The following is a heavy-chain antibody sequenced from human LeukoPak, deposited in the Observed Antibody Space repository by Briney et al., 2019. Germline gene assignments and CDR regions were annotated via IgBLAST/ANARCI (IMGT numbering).Heavy chain of an antibody. CDR3: ARHFWGANDAFDI. J-gene: IGHJ3*02. CDR1: GVSIGYTSYY. D-gene: IGHD7-27*01. CDR2: VYFSGTT. V-gene: IGHV4-39*01. Sequence: PSETLSLTCTVSGVSIGYTSYYWGWIRQPPGKGLEWIGSVYFSGTTYYNPSLKSRVTISVDTSKNHFSLRLSSVTAADTAVYYCARHFWGANDAFDIWGQGTMVTVSS.